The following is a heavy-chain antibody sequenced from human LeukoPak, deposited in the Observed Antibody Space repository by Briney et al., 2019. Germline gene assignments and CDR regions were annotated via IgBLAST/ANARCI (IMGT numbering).Heavy chain of an antibody. CDR1: GFTFDDYA. CDR3: AKAHPPIAAAGMDDAFDI. CDR2: ISGSGGST. Sequence: GRSLRLSCAASGFTFDDYAMHWVRQAPGKGLEWVSGISGSGGSTYYADSVKGRFTISRDNSKNTLYLQMNSLRAEDTAVYYCAKAHPPIAAAGMDDAFDIWGQGTMVTVSS. V-gene: IGHV3-23*01. D-gene: IGHD6-13*01. J-gene: IGHJ3*02.